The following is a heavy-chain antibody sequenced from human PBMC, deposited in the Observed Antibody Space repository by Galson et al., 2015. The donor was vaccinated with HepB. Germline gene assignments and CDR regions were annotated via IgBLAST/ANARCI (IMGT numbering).Heavy chain of an antibody. D-gene: IGHD6-13*01. Sequence: SLRLSCAASGFTFRNYEMNWVRQAPGKGLEWVSYITSSGHTIYYADSVKGRFTISRDNAKNSLYLQMNGLRAEDTALYYCARVNRAAAGGPHFDYWGQGTLVTVSS. V-gene: IGHV3-48*03. CDR1: GFTFRNYE. J-gene: IGHJ4*02. CDR2: ITSSGHTI. CDR3: ARVNRAAAGGPHFDY.